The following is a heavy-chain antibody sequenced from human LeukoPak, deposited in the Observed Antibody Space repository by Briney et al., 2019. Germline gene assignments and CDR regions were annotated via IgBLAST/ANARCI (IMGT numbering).Heavy chain of an antibody. D-gene: IGHD3-22*01. CDR1: GFTFSSYW. V-gene: IGHV3-74*01. CDR2: ISSVGSGT. CDR3: ARVDYDSSGHFDY. Sequence: PGGSLRLSCAASGFTFSSYWMHWVRQAPGKGLLWVSRISSVGSGTGYADSVKGRFTISRDNAMNTLYLQMNSLRAEDTAVYYCARVDYDSSGHFDYWGQGTLVTVSS. J-gene: IGHJ4*02.